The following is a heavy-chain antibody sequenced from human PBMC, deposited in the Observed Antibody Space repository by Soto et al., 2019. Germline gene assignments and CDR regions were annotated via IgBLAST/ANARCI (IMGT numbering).Heavy chain of an antibody. Sequence: QPGGSLRLSCAASGFTFNTFWMSWVRQSPGKGLEWVANIKHDGSGTYYADSVKGRFTISRDNAKNSLFLQMNTLRTEDTAVYYCARDFATHCSGSTCYPYAYWGQGALVTVSS. CDR2: IKHDGSGT. CDR3: ARDFATHCSGSTCYPYAY. J-gene: IGHJ4*02. V-gene: IGHV3-7*03. D-gene: IGHD2-15*01. CDR1: GFTFNTFW.